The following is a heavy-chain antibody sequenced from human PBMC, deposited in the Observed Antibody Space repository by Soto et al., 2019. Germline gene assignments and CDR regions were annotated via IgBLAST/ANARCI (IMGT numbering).Heavy chain of an antibody. CDR1: GFSLSTSGRC. CDR3: ARSQNGDYDIWYFDL. CDR2: IDWDDDK. J-gene: IGHJ2*01. D-gene: IGHD4-17*01. V-gene: IGHV2-70*11. Sequence: SGPTLVNPTQTLTLTYTFSGFSLSTSGRCVGWIRQPPGKALEWLARIDWDDDKYYSTSLKTRLTISKDTSKNQVVLTMTNMDPVDTATYYCARSQNGDYDIWYFDLWGRGTLVTVSS.